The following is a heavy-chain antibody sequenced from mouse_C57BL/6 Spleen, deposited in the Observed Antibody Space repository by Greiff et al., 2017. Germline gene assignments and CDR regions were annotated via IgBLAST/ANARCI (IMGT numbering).Heavy chain of an antibody. CDR1: GYSITSGYD. V-gene: IGHV3-1*01. CDR3: ARDQGPAWFAY. CDR2: ISYSGST. J-gene: IGHJ3*01. Sequence: EVMLVESGPGMVKPSQSLSLTCTVTGYSITSGYDWHWIRHFPGNKLEWMGYISYSGSTNYNPSLKSRISITHDTSKNHFFLKLNSVTTEDTATYYCARDQGPAWFAYWGQGTLVTVSA. D-gene: IGHD3-2*02.